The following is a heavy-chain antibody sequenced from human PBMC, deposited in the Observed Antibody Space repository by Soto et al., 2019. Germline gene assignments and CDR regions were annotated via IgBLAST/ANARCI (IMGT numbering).Heavy chain of an antibody. CDR3: AHRGVTGAGYFDL. J-gene: IGHJ2*01. CDR2: IYWNDDK. CDR1: GFSLSTSRVG. D-gene: IGHD2-21*02. V-gene: IGHV2-5*01. Sequence: QITLKESGPTLVKPTQTLTVTCNFSGFSLSTSRVGVGWIRQPPGKALEWLAVIYWNDDKRYSPSLKSRLTITKDTSKNQLVLIMTNVDPVDTATYFCAHRGVTGAGYFDLWGRGTLVTVSS.